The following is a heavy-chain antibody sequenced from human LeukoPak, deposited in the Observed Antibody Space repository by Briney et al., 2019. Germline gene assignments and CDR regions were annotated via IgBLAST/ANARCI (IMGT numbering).Heavy chain of an antibody. V-gene: IGHV4-39*01. CDR3: ARHRTGSSGWYGGPYYFDY. CDR1: GGSISSSSYY. CDR2: IYYSGST. Sequence: SETLSLTCTVSGGSISSSSYYWGWIRQPPGKGLEWIGSIYYSGSTYYNPSLESRVTISVDTSKNQFSLKLSSVTAADTAVYYCARHRTGSSGWYGGPYYFDYWGQGTLVTVSS. D-gene: IGHD6-19*01. J-gene: IGHJ4*02.